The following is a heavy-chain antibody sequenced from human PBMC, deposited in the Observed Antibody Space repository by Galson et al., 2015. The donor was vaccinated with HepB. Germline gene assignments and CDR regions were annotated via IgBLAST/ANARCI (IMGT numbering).Heavy chain of an antibody. CDR1: GFTFDDYT. CDR3: TKDTSSGWSGGYFDY. Sequence: SLRLSCAASGFTFDDYTMHWVRQAPGKGLEWVSLINWDGDSTFYADSVKCRFTISRDNSKNSLYLQMNSLRTEDSALYYCTKDTSSGWSGGYFDYWGQGALVTVSS. J-gene: IGHJ4*02. CDR2: INWDGDST. D-gene: IGHD6-19*01. V-gene: IGHV3-43*01.